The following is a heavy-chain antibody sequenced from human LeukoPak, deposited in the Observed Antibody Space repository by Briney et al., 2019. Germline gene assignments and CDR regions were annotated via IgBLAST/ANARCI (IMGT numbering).Heavy chain of an antibody. D-gene: IGHD1-7*01. CDR3: TTDEWRRTTFDY. J-gene: IGHJ4*02. CDR1: GFTFSSYA. Sequence: GGSLRLSCAAPGFTFSSYAMSWVRQAPGKGLEWVGRIKSKTDGGTTDYAAPVKGRFTISRDDSKNTLYLQMNSLKTEDTAVYYCTTDEWRRTTFDYWGQGTLVTVSS. V-gene: IGHV3-15*01. CDR2: IKSKTDGGTT.